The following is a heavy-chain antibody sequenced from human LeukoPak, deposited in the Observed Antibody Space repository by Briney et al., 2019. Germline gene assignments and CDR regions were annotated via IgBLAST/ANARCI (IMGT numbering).Heavy chain of an antibody. CDR1: GGSFSGYY. J-gene: IGHJ4*02. Sequence: KPSETLSLTCAVYGGSFSGYYWSWIRQPPGKGLEWIGEINHSGSTNYNPSLKGRVTISVDTSKNQFSLKLSSVTAADTAVYYCARGLGSWKYWGQGTLVTVSS. CDR2: INHSGST. D-gene: IGHD6-13*01. CDR3: ARGLGSWKY. V-gene: IGHV4-34*01.